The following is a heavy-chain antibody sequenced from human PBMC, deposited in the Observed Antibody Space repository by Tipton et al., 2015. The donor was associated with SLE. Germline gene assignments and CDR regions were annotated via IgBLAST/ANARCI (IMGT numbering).Heavy chain of an antibody. J-gene: IGHJ4*02. Sequence: TLSLTCAVYGGSFSGYYWSWIRQPPGKGLEWIGEINHSGSTNYNPSLKSRVTISVVTSKNQFSLKLSSVTAADTAVYYCARVSVGKLEQQLVSDYWGQGTLVTVSS. D-gene: IGHD6-13*01. CDR2: INHSGST. CDR1: GGSFSGYY. V-gene: IGHV4-34*01. CDR3: ARVSVGKLEQQLVSDY.